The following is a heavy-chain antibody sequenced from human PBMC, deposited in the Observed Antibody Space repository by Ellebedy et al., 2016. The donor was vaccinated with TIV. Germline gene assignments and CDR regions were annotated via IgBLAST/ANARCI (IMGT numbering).Heavy chain of an antibody. D-gene: IGHD1-26*01. CDR1: GYTFTSYG. Sequence: ASVKVSCXASGYTFTSYGISWVRQAPGQGLEWMGWISAYNGNTNYAQKLQGRVTMTTDTSTSTAYMELRSLRSDDTAVYYCARDGAGEGAVGATTYYYGMDVWGQGTTVTVSS. CDR3: ARDGAGEGAVGATTYYYGMDV. J-gene: IGHJ6*02. CDR2: ISAYNGNT. V-gene: IGHV1-18*04.